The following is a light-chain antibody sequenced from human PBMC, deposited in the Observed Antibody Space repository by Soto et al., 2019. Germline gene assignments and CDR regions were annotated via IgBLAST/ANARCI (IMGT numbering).Light chain of an antibody. V-gene: IGKV2-28*01. CDR2: LGS. Sequence: DIVVTQSPLSLPVTPGEPASISCRSSQSLLFSNGYNYLDWYLQKPGQSPQLLISLGSNRAPGVPDRFSGSGSGTDFTLKISRVEAEDVGVYYCMQGVQTPFTFGPGTKVDIK. CDR3: MQGVQTPFT. J-gene: IGKJ3*01. CDR1: QSLLFSNGYNY.